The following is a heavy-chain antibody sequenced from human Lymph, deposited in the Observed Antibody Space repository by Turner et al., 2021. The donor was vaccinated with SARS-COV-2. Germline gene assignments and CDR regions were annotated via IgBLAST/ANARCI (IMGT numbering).Heavy chain of an antibody. Sequence: QVKLVESGGGVVQPGRSLRLSCAASGFTFSIYAMPWVRQAPGKGLEWVAVITYDGSNKNYADSVKGRFTISRDNSKNTLYLQMNSLRAEDTAVYYCARDDREFWSGYYTHYYYYGMDVWGQGTTVTVSS. J-gene: IGHJ6*02. V-gene: IGHV3-30*04. CDR1: GFTFSIYA. CDR3: ARDDREFWSGYYTHYYYYGMDV. D-gene: IGHD3-3*01. CDR2: ITYDGSNK.